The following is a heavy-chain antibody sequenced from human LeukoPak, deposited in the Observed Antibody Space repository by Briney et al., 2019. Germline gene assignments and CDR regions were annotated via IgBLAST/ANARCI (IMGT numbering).Heavy chain of an antibody. J-gene: IGHJ4*02. D-gene: IGHD3-3*01. CDR2: ISAYNGNT. CDR3: ARGLEVDFWSGYYWFNLYFDY. V-gene: IGHV1-18*01. CDR1: GYTSTSYG. Sequence: GASVKVSCKASGYTSTSYGISWVRQAPGQGLEWMGWISAYNGNTNYAQKLQGRVTMTTDTSTSTAYMELRSLRSDDTAVYYCARGLEVDFWSGYYWFNLYFDYWGQGTLVTVSS.